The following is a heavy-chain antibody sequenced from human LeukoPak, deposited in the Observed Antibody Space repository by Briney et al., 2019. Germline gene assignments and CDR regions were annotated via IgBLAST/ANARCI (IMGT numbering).Heavy chain of an antibody. Sequence: SETLSLTCAVYGGSFSGYYWSWIRQPLGKGLEWIGEINHSGSTNYNPSLKSRVTISVDTSKNQFSLKLSSVTAADTAVYYCARGLIPGISYCGGDCYSLRWFDPWGQGTLVTVSS. CDR1: GGSFSGYY. J-gene: IGHJ5*02. D-gene: IGHD2-21*02. CDR3: ARGLIPGISYCGGDCYSLRWFDP. CDR2: INHSGST. V-gene: IGHV4-34*01.